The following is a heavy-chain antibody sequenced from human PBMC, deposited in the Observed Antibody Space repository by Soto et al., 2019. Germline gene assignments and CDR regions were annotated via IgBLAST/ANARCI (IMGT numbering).Heavy chain of an antibody. D-gene: IGHD1-26*01. J-gene: IGHJ2*01. V-gene: IGHV1-69*01. CDR3: AGGGSSGGWYFDL. CDR1: GGSFSSPT. Sequence: QVQLVQSGAEVKKPGSSVKVSCKASGGSFSSPTISWVRQAPGQGLEWMGGVSPICGISNYAHNFQGRVTITAVASSGTAYMELSSLRSEDTAVYYCAGGGSSGGWYFDLWGRGTLVTVSS. CDR2: VSPICGIS.